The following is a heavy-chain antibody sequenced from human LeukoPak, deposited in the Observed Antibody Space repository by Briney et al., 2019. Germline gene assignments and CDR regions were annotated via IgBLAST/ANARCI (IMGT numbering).Heavy chain of an antibody. D-gene: IGHD1-7*01. CDR3: ASRTMGTKSIDY. CDR1: GGSISRSSYW. CDR2: TYYGGTT. Sequence: SETLSLTCTVSGGSISRSSYWWNWIRQPPGKGLEWIGSTYYGGTTYYNPSLKSRVTISVDTSKMQFSLKLSSVTAADTAVYYCASRTMGTKSIDYWGQGTLVTVSS. V-gene: IGHV4-39*01. J-gene: IGHJ4*02.